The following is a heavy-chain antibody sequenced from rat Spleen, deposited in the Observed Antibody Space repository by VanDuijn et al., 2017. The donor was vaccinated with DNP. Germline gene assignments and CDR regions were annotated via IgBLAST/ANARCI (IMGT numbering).Heavy chain of an antibody. CDR1: GYSITTIYR. CDR2: INSVGST. Sequence: EVQLQESGPGLVKPSQSLSLTCSVTGYSITTIYRWNWIRKFPGNKLEWMGYINSVGSTNYNPSLKSRISITRDTSKNQYFLQLHSVTTEDTATYYCARWVRALDYWGHGVMVTVSS. J-gene: IGHJ2*01. V-gene: IGHV3-3*01. D-gene: IGHD4-1*01. CDR3: ARWVRALDY.